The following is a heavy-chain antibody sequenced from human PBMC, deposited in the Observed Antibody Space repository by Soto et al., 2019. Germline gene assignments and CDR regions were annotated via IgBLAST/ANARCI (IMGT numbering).Heavy chain of an antibody. D-gene: IGHD3-10*01. CDR3: AKDQTNIRGVMAY. V-gene: IGHV3-30*18. J-gene: IGHJ4*02. CDR1: GFTFSSYG. CDR2: ISYDGSNK. Sequence: HPGGSLRLSCAASGFTFSSYGMHWVRQAPGKGLEWVAVISYDGSNKYYADSVKGRFTISRDNSKNTLYLQMNSLRAEDTAVYYCAKDQTNIRGVMAYWGQGTLVTVSS.